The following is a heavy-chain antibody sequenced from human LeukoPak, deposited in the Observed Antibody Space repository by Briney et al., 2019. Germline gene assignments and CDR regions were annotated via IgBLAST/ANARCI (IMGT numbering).Heavy chain of an antibody. CDR2: FDPEDGET. CDR3: ATASYYDSSGYYPRFDY. Sequence: ASVKVSCKVSGYTFTELSMHWVRQAPGKGLEWMGGFDPEDGETIYAQKFQGRVTMTEDTSTDTAYMELSSLRSEDTAVYYCATASYYDSSGYYPRFDYWGQGTLVTVSS. V-gene: IGHV1-24*01. J-gene: IGHJ4*02. D-gene: IGHD3-22*01. CDR1: GYTFTELS.